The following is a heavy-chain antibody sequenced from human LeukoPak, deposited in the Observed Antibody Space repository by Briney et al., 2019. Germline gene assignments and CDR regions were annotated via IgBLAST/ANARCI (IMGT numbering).Heavy chain of an antibody. CDR2: INSDGSWT. V-gene: IGHV3-74*01. D-gene: IGHD3-22*01. CDR1: GNYW. CDR3: VSSYETY. Sequence: RTGGSLRLSCAAAGNYWMHWVRQAPGKGLGWVSHINSDGSWTSYADSVKGRFTISKDNAKNTVYLQMNSLRAEDTAVYYCVSSYETYWGRGTLVTVSS. J-gene: IGHJ4*02.